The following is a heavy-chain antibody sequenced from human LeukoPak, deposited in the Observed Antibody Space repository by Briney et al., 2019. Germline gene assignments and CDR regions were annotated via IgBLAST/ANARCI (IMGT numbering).Heavy chain of an antibody. CDR1: GGSISSHY. D-gene: IGHD6-13*01. CDR3: ARDNGYSSSWYDY. J-gene: IGHJ4*02. Sequence: SETLSLTCTVSGGSISSHYWSWIRQPPGKGLEWIGYIYYSGSTNYNPSLKSRVTISVDTSKNQFSLKLSSVTAADTAVYYCARDNGYSSSWYDYWGQGTLVNVSS. CDR2: IYYSGST. V-gene: IGHV4-59*11.